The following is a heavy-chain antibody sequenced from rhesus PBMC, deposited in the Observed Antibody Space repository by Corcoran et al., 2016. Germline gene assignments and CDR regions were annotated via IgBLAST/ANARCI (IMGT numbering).Heavy chain of an antibody. CDR1: GGSISGLYD. CDR3: AMGYSHTYNQFDV. CDR2: FYGSDGSP. J-gene: IGHJ5-1*01. V-gene: IGHV4-76*01. Sequence: QVQLQESGPGLVKPSETLSLTCAVSGGSISGLYDWNWIRQSPGKGLEWIGYFYGSDGSPTSRPSLKIRVTISKDPSKNQFSLKLSSVTAADTAVYYCAMGYSHTYNQFDVWGPGVLVTVSS. D-gene: IGHD5-42*01.